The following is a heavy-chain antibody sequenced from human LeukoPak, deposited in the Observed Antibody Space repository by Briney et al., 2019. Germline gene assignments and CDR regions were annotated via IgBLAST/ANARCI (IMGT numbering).Heavy chain of an antibody. D-gene: IGHD5-12*01. V-gene: IGHV3-53*01. CDR1: GGSISSYY. J-gene: IGHJ4*02. Sequence: ETLSLTCTVSGGSISSYYWSWVRQAPGKGLEWVSVIYSGGSTYYADSVKGRFTISRDNSKNTLYLQMNSLRAEDTAVYYCARGGGGYSGYDLYTFDYWGQGTLVTVSS. CDR3: ARGGGGYSGYDLYTFDY. CDR2: IYSGGST.